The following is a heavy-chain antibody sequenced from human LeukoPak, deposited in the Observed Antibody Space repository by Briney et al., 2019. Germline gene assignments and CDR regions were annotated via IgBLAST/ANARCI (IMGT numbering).Heavy chain of an antibody. Sequence: GESLKISGKGSGYSFTSYWIGWVRQMPGNGLEWMGIIYPGDSDTRYSPSFQGQVTISADKPISTAYLQWSSLKASDTAMYYCARQGEDIPNWFDPWGQGTLVTVSS. J-gene: IGHJ5*02. V-gene: IGHV5-51*01. D-gene: IGHD2-15*01. CDR1: GYSFTSYW. CDR2: IYPGDSDT. CDR3: ARQGEDIPNWFDP.